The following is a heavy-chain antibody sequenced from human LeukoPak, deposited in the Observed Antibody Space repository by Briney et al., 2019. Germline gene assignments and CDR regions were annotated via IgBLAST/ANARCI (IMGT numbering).Heavy chain of an antibody. J-gene: IGHJ4*02. D-gene: IGHD3-10*01. CDR3: ARDKSYFGSGNYHYFDS. CDR1: GFTFSNYN. Sequence: GGSLRLSCAASGFTFSNYNINWVRQAPGKRLEWVAFISHDGGNKKYGDSVKGRFTISRDNSKNTVYPQMNSLRPEDTALYYCARDKSYFGSGNYHYFDSWGQGALVIVSS. V-gene: IGHV3-30*03. CDR2: ISHDGGNK.